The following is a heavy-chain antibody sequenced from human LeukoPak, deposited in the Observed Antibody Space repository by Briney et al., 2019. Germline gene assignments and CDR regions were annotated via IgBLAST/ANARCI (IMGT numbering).Heavy chain of an antibody. J-gene: IGHJ4*02. CDR3: ARGGIRYFDWYNNAGSYFDY. D-gene: IGHD3-9*01. CDR1: GGSFSGYY. V-gene: IGHV4-34*01. CDR2: INHSGST. Sequence: SETLSLTCAVYGGSFSGYYWSWIRQPPGKGLEWIGEINHSGSTNYNPSLKSRVTISVDTSKNQFSLKLSSVTAADTAVYYCARGGIRYFDWYNNAGSYFDYWGQGTLVTVSS.